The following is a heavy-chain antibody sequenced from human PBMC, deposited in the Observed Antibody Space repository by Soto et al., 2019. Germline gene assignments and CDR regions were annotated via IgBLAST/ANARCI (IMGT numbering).Heavy chain of an antibody. CDR3: ATEARYSGGMRHSCFDP. J-gene: IGHJ5*02. D-gene: IGHD3-9*01. CDR2: IFYTGAT. Sequence: TLSLTCPFSGDSISSRSHYWNCIRRVPGKGLEFIGYIFYTGATYYNPSLRGRISMSVDTSKNQFSLTLRSVTAAEAAIYSGATEARYSGGMRHSCFDPWGQGTQVTVSS. CDR1: GDSISSRSHY. V-gene: IGHV4-31*03.